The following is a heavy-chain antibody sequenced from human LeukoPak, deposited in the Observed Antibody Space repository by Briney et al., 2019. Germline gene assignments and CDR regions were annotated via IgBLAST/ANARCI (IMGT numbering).Heavy chain of an antibody. Sequence: GGSLRLSCAASGFTFSTSWMSWVRQVPGKGLEWVANIKKDGSETYYVDSVKGRFTISRDNAKNSLYLQMNSLRAEDTAMYYCARGRYSGTTYYFDYWGQGTLVTVFS. J-gene: IGHJ4*02. CDR3: ARGRYSGTTYYFDY. CDR1: GFTFSTSW. D-gene: IGHD5-12*01. CDR2: IKKDGSET. V-gene: IGHV3-7*01.